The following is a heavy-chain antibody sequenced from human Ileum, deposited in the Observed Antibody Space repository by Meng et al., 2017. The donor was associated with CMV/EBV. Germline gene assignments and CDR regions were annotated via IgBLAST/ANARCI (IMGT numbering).Heavy chain of an antibody. J-gene: IGHJ4*02. CDR2: IYYSGST. CDR3: AGGPTVKYFDS. D-gene: IGHD4-11*01. V-gene: IGHV4-39*07. CDR1: GGSISSSSYY. Sequence: GSLRLSCTVSGGSISSSSYYWGWIRQPPGKGLEWIGSIYYSGSTYYNPSLKSRVTVSLHTSKNQFSLKLGSVTAADTAFYYCAGGPTVKYFDSWGQGTLVTVSS.